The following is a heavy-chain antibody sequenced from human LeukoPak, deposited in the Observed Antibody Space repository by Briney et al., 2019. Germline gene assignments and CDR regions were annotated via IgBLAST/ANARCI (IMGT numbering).Heavy chain of an antibody. J-gene: IGHJ4*02. CDR3: AKGSAAGRPYYFDY. CDR1: GFTFSSYA. D-gene: IGHD6-25*01. Sequence: GGSLRLSCAASGFTFSSYAMSWVRQAPGKGLEWVSAISGSGGSTYYADSVKGRFTISKDSSKTILYLQMNSLRAEDAAVYFCAKGSAAGRPYYFDYWGQGTLVTVSS. V-gene: IGHV3-23*01. CDR2: ISGSGGST.